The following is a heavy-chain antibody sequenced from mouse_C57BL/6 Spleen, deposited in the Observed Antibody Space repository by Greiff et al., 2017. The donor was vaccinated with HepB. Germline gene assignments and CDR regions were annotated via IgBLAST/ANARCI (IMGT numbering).Heavy chain of an antibody. V-gene: IGHV14-3*01. J-gene: IGHJ4*01. CDR2: IDPANGNT. CDR3: ARDARDY. Sequence: EVQWVESVAELVRPGASVKLSCTASGFHIKNTYMHWVKQRPEQGLEWIGRIDPANGNTKYAPKFQGKATITADTSSNTAYLQLSRLTSEDTAIYYGARDARDYWGQGTSVTVSS. CDR1: GFHIKNTY.